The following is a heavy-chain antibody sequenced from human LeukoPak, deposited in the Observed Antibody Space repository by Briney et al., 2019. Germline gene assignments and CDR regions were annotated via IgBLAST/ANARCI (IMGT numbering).Heavy chain of an antibody. CDR3: ARAIIIGGTYFDY. J-gene: IGHJ4*02. V-gene: IGHV4-39*07. CDR1: GGSISSGGYY. D-gene: IGHD2-15*01. Sequence: SETLSLTCTVSGGSISSGGYYWSWIRQPPGKGLEWIGEINHSGSTNYNPSLKSRVTISVDTSKNQFSLKLTSVAAANTAVYYCARAIIIGGTYFDYWGRGPLVTVPS. CDR2: INHSGST.